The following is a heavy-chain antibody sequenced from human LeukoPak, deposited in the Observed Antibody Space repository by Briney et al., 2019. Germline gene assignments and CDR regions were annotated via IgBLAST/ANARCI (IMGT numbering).Heavy chain of an antibody. Sequence: SETLSLTCTVSGGSISSSSYYWGWIRQPPGKGLEWIESIYYSGSTYSNPSLQSRVTISVYTSKNQFSLKLCSVTAADTAVYYCARNNYYESSGYYYYYYYMDVWGKGTTVTVSS. CDR1: GGSISSSSYY. J-gene: IGHJ6*03. D-gene: IGHD3-22*01. V-gene: IGHV4-39*01. CDR3: ARNNYYESSGYYYYYYYMDV. CDR2: IYYSGST.